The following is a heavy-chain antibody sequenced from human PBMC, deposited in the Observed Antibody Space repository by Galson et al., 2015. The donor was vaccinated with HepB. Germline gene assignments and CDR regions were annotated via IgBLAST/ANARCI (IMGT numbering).Heavy chain of an antibody. J-gene: IGHJ4*02. CDR2: IGGSGGNT. D-gene: IGHD2-15*01. CDR3: AKVGLGD. V-gene: IGHV3-23*01. CDR1: GFTLSSFG. Sequence: LRLSCAASGFTLSSFGMSWVRQAPGKGLEWVSSIGGSGGNTYYADSVKGRFTISRDSSNNTLFLQMNSLRAEDTAIYYCAKVGLGDWGQGTLVTVSS.